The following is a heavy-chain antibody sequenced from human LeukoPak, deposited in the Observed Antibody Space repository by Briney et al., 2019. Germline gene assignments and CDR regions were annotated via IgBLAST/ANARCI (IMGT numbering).Heavy chain of an antibody. V-gene: IGHV4-39*01. CDR2: IYYSGIT. Sequence: SETLSLTCTVSGGSINSGSYYWGWIRQPPEKGLEWIGTIYYSGITYYNSSLKSRVTISVDTSKNQFSLKLNSVTAADTAVYYCAGLSSYDILTGYDRPYYFHYEGQGTRVTVTS. D-gene: IGHD3-9*01. CDR1: GGSINSGSYY. J-gene: IGHJ4*02. CDR3: AGLSSYDILTGYDRPYYFHY.